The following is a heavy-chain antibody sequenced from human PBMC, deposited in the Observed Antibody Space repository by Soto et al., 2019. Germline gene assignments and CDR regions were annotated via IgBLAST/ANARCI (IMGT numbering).Heavy chain of an antibody. CDR3: AKDDFWDYDSSGSLAPDY. D-gene: IGHD3-22*01. CDR1: GFTFSSYG. V-gene: IGHV3-30*18. CDR2: ISYDGSNK. Sequence: GGSLRLSCAASGFTFSSYGMHWVRQAPGKGLEWVAVISYDGSNKYYADSVKGRFTISRDNSKNTLYLQMNSLRAEDTAVYYCAKDDFWDYDSSGSLAPDYWGQGTLVTVSS. J-gene: IGHJ4*02.